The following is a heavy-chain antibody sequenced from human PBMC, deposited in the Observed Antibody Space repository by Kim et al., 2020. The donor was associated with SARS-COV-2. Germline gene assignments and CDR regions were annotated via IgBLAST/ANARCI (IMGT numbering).Heavy chain of an antibody. V-gene: IGHV4-39*01. CDR3: GRSVSSWYRFDY. CDR1: GGSISSSGYY. Sequence: SETLSLTCTVSGGSISSSGYYWVWIRQPPGKGLEWIGSIFYSGTTYYNPSLKSRVTISVDTSKNQFSLNLSPVTAADSAVYYCGRSVSSWYRFDYWGQGT. CDR2: IFYSGTT. D-gene: IGHD6-13*01. J-gene: IGHJ4*02.